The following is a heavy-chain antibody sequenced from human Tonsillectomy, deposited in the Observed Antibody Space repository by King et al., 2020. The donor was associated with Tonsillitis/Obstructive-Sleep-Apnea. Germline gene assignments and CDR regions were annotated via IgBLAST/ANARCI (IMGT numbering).Heavy chain of an antibody. CDR1: GFTFSSYA. V-gene: IGHV3-23*04. CDR2: ISGSGGST. CDR3: AAADGYYDFWSGSYVAY. Sequence: VQLVESGGGLVQPGGSLRLSCAASGFTFSSYAMSWVRQAPGKGLEWVSVISGSGGSTYYADSVKGRFTISRDNSKNTLYLKMNSLTAEDTAVYYCAAADGYYDFWSGSYVAYWGQGTLVTVSS. D-gene: IGHD3-3*01. J-gene: IGHJ4*02.